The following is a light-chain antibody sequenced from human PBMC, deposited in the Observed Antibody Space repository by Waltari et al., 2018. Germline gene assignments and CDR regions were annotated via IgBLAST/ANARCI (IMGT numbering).Light chain of an antibody. V-gene: IGKV3-15*01. CDR3: QHYSWPPSS. CDR2: GGS. J-gene: IGKJ2*03. Sequence: EILLTQSPATLSVSPGETATLSCRASQSVKSSLAWYQQKPGQAPRLLIYGGSAKATGTPARFSGFGSETEFTLTISSLQSEDFAVYYCQHYSWPPSSFGQGTNVEIK. CDR1: QSVKSS.